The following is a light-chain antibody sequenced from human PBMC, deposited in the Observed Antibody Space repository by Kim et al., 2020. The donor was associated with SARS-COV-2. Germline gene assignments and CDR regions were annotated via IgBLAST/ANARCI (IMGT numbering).Light chain of an antibody. CDR1: QRVSIN. CDR3: QQRGSWPPALT. Sequence: PVEGATPSYRASQRVSINLAWYQRTTGQAPRLLIYDATMRATGIPDRFSGSGSGTDLTHTIGRLEPRDFAIYYCQQRGSWPPALTFCGGTKVDIK. J-gene: IGKJ4*01. CDR2: DAT. V-gene: IGKV3-11*01.